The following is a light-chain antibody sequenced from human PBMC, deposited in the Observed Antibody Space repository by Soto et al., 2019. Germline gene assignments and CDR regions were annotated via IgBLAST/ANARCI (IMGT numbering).Light chain of an antibody. CDR2: KVS. J-gene: IGKJ2*01. CDR3: MQGTHRPPYT. Sequence: EVVMTQSPLSLPVTLGQPASNSCRSSQSLAYIDGNTYLSWFQQRPGQSPRRLIYKVSNREAGVPDRLSGSGSGTDFTLKISRVEAEDFEVYYCMQGTHRPPYTFGQGTKLEIK. CDR1: QSLAYIDGNTY. V-gene: IGKV2-30*01.